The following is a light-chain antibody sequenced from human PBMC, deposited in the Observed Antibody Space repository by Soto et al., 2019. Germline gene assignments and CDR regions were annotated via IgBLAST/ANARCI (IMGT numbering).Light chain of an antibody. CDR1: QSVDSTY. J-gene: IGKJ3*01. Sequence: EIVLTQSPGTLSLSPGERATLSCRASQSVDSTYLAWYQQKLGQAPRLLIYGASSRATGIPDRFSGSGSGTDFTLTISRLEPEDFAVYYCQQYSDSSLFTFGPGTRVDVK. V-gene: IGKV3-20*01. CDR3: QQYSDSSLFT. CDR2: GAS.